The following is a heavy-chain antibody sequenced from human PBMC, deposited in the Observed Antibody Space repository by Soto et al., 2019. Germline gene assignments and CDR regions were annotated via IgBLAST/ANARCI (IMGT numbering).Heavy chain of an antibody. CDR3: ARHYGSGSYPLDY. Sequence: PSETLSLTCTVSGGSISGYYGGWIRQPPGRGLEYIGYIYSSGSSNYNPSLKSRVTMSVDTSKNQFSLKLNSVTDADTAVYYCARHYGSGSYPLDYWGRGTLVTVSS. CDR1: GGSISGYY. J-gene: IGHJ4*02. D-gene: IGHD3-10*01. V-gene: IGHV4-59*08. CDR2: IYSSGSS.